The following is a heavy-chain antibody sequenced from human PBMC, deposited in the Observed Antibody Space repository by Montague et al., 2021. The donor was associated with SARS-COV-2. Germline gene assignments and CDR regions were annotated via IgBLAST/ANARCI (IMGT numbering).Heavy chain of an antibody. Sequence: SETLSLTCTVSGGSVSSSPYYWGWIRQPPGKGLEWIGSISYSGRTYFSPSLKSRLTISVDSSENHFSLRLSSVTAADTAVYYCASPCHNRSPVSVSNYCLDVWGQGTTVTVPS. CDR1: GGSVSSSPYY. CDR3: ASPCHNRSPVSVSNYCLDV. V-gene: IGHV4-39*02. D-gene: IGHD1-7*01. J-gene: IGHJ6*02. CDR2: ISYSGRT.